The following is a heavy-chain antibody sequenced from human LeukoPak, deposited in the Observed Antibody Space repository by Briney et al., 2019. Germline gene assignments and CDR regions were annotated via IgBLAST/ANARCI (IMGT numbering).Heavy chain of an antibody. CDR2: ISGSSSNT. CDR3: AKRGYSNGWAYFDP. D-gene: IGHD6-19*01. J-gene: IGHJ5*02. Sequence: GGSLRLSCAASGFTFSSYAMSWVRQAPGKGLEWVSAISGSSSNTYYADSVKGRFTISKDSSKNTLYLQMNSLRAEDTAVYYCAKRGYSNGWAYFDPWGQGTLVTVSS. CDR1: GFTFSSYA. V-gene: IGHV3-23*01.